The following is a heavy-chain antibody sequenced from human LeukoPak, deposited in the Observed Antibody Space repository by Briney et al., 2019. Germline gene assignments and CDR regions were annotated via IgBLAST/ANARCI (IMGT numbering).Heavy chain of an antibody. D-gene: IGHD2-2*01. CDR3: ARDRGIVIEPAVYGMDV. V-gene: IGHV4-31*03. J-gene: IGHJ6*02. Sequence: TLSLTCSVSGGSISSVGYYWGWIRQLPGKGLEWIGYIFYSGSTHYNPSLRSRVTISIDTSKNQFSLNLRSVTAADTAVYYCARDRGIVIEPAVYGMDVWGQGTTVTVSS. CDR2: IFYSGST. CDR1: GGSISSVGYY.